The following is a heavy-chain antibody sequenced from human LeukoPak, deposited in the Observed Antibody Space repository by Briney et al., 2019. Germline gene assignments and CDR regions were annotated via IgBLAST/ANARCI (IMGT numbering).Heavy chain of an antibody. CDR1: GYSIRSGDY. CDR3: ARNRSVTTTPGFDH. CDR2: IYHSGST. V-gene: IGHV4-38-2*01. Sequence: SETLSLTSAVSGYSIRSGDYWGLIRQSPGKGLEWIGSIYHSGSTHYNPSLKSRVTISVDTSKNQFSLMLSSVTAADTAIYYCARNRSVTTTPGFDHWGQGTLVTVSS. D-gene: IGHD4-17*01. J-gene: IGHJ4*02.